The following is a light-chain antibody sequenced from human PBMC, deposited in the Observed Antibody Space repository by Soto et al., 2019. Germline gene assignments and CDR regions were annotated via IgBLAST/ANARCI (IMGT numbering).Light chain of an antibody. J-gene: IGKJ4*01. V-gene: IGKV2-28*01. CDR1: QSLLHSNGYNY. CDR2: LGS. CDR3: MQALQTPT. Sequence: EIVMTQSPLSLPVTPGEPASISCRSSQSLLHSNGYNYLDWYLQKPGQSPQVLIYLGSNRASGVPDRFSGSGAGTDFTLKISRVEAEDVGVYYCMQALQTPTFGGGNKVEIQ.